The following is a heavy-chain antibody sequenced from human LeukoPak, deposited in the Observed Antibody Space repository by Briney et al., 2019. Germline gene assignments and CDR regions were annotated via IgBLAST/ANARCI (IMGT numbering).Heavy chain of an antibody. CDR3: AREALSGYSYGYYFDY. CDR2: IYYSGST. Sequence: PSETLSLTCTVSGGSISSGDYYWSWIRQPPGKGLEWIGYIYYSGSTYYNPSLKSRVTMSVDTSKNQFSLKLSSVTAADTAVYYCAREALSGYSYGYYFDYWGQGTLVTVSS. V-gene: IGHV4-30-4*01. J-gene: IGHJ4*02. D-gene: IGHD5-18*01. CDR1: GGSISSGDYY.